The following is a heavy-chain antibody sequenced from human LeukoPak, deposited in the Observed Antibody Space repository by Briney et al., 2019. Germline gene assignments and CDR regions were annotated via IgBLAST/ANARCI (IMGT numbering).Heavy chain of an antibody. CDR2: ISFDGSNK. D-gene: IGHD6-19*01. V-gene: IGHV3-30-3*01. J-gene: IGHJ4*02. CDR3: ATDAVAGGY. CDR1: GFIFSSYA. Sequence: GGSLRLSCAASGFIFSSYAMHWVRQAPGKGLEWVAIISFDGSNKYYADSVKGRFTISRDNSKSTLYLQMNSLRAEDTAVYYCATDAVAGGYWGQGTLVTVSS.